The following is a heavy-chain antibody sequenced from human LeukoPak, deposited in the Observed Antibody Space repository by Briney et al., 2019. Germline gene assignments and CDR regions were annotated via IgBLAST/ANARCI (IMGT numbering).Heavy chain of an antibody. V-gene: IGHV4-34*01. J-gene: IGHJ4*02. D-gene: IGHD5-12*01. Sequence: SETLSLTCAVYGGSFSGYYWSWIRQPPGEGLEWIGEINHSGSTNYNPSLKSRVTISVDTSKNQFSLKMSSVTAADTAVYYCARGRYVDIVATPYPSGDYWGQGTLVTVSS. CDR3: ARGRYVDIVATPYPSGDY. CDR2: INHSGST. CDR1: GGSFSGYY.